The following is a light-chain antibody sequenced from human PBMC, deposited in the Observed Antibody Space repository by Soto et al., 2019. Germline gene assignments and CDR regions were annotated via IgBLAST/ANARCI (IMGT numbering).Light chain of an antibody. J-gene: IGKJ4*01. CDR3: QQYFDVPFT. CDR1: RSVLYKSNNKNH. CDR2: WAS. Sequence: IVMTQSPECLAVSLGERATMNCKCSRSVLYKSNNKNHLAWYQQKPGQPPQLIIYWASTRESGDPERFSGSGSGTDFTLTISSLEAEDVAFYWCQQYFDVPFTLGGGTKVDIK. V-gene: IGKV4-1*01.